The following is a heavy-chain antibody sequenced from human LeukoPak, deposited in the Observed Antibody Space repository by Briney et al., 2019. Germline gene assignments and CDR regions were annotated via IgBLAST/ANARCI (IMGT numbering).Heavy chain of an antibody. J-gene: IGHJ3*02. D-gene: IGHD2-2*01. CDR3: ARFTAAMDAFDI. Sequence: NPSETLSLTCAVYGGSFSGYYWGWIRQPPGKGLEWIGEINHSGSTNYNPSLKSRVTISVDTSKNQFSLKLSSVTAADTAVYYCARFTAAMDAFDIWGQGTMVTVSS. CDR2: INHSGST. V-gene: IGHV4-34*01. CDR1: GGSFSGYY.